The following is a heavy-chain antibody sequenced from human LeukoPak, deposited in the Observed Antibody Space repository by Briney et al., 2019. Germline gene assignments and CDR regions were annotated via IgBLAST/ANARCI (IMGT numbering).Heavy chain of an antibody. CDR3: ARQMAVAGDFDY. D-gene: IGHD6-19*01. V-gene: IGHV4-59*08. J-gene: IGHJ4*02. Sequence: SETLSLTCTXSGGSISSYXXXXXRQPXGXXXXXIASIFYTGSSSYNXSLKTXXXIXVDTSKNQLFLKLSSVTAADTAVYYCARQMAVAGDFDYWGQGTLVTVSS. CDR1: GGSISSYX. CDR2: IFYTGSS.